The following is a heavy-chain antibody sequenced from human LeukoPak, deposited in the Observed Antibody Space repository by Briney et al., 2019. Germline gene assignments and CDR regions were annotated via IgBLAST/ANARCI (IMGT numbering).Heavy chain of an antibody. CDR3: AAMRITTPTVRTLDY. Sequence: PSETLSLTCTGSGGSMSTYYWTWIRQPPGKGLEWIGFIYYTGSTNYNPSLKSRVTISVDTSKNQFSLKLSSVTAADTAVYYCAAMRITTPTVRTLDYWGQGTLVTVSS. D-gene: IGHD1-14*01. CDR1: GGSMSTYY. CDR2: IYYTGST. V-gene: IGHV4-59*01. J-gene: IGHJ4*02.